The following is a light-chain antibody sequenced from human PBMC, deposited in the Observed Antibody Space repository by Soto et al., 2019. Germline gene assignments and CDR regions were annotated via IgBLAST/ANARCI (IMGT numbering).Light chain of an antibody. V-gene: IGKV3-15*01. CDR2: DTS. J-gene: IGKJ5*01. Sequence: EIVMTQSPATLSVSPGERATLSCRASQSIRTNLAWYRRKPGQAPSLLIYDTSTRATGIPARFSGSGSGTNFTLTISSLQPEDFATYYCQQANSFPITFGQGTRLEIK. CDR3: QQANSFPIT. CDR1: QSIRTN.